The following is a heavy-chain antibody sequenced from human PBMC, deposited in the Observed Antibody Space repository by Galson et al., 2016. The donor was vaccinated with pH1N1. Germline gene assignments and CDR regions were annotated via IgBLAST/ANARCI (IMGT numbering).Heavy chain of an antibody. CDR3: ARQYDFGDYRGNAFDI. J-gene: IGHJ3*02. V-gene: IGHV5-51*03. Sequence: QSGAEVKKPGESLKISCKASGYIFTSQWIAWVRQVPGKGLEWVGVVNPGGSTISYSPSFQGQVTISSDKSISTAYLQWISLRASDTAMCYCARQYDFGDYRGNAFDIWGQGTVVIVSS. CDR2: VNPGGSTI. D-gene: IGHD4-17*01. CDR1: GYIFTSQW.